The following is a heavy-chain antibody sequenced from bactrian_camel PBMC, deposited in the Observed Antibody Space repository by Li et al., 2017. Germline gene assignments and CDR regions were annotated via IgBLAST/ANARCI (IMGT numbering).Heavy chain of an antibody. D-gene: IGHD2*01. J-gene: IGHJ4*01. CDR1: GYFSKRC. Sequence: QVQLVESGGGSVQAEGSLRLSCAASGYFSKRCMAWFRQAPRKEREGVAAIYTGGGGGSTYYADSVKGRFTISQDNAKNSVYLQMHSLKLEDTAMYYCAADFGPYCSGSYLARRANFEGQGTQVTVS. V-gene: IGHV3S25*01. CDR2: IYTGGGGGST.